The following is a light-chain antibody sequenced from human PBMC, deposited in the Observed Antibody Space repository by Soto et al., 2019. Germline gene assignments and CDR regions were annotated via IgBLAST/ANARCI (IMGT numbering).Light chain of an antibody. CDR3: SSYTSSSTHYV. V-gene: IGLV2-14*01. Sequence: QSALTQPASVSGSPGQSITISCTGTSGDVGGYNFVSWYQQQPGKAPKLMIYEVRTRPSGVSNRFSGSKSGNTASLTISGLQAEDEADSYCSSYTSSSTHYVFGTGTKVTVL. CDR1: SGDVGGYNF. J-gene: IGLJ1*01. CDR2: EVR.